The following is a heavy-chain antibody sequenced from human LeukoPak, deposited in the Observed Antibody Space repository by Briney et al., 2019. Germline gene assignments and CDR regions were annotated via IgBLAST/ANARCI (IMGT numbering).Heavy chain of an antibody. V-gene: IGHV4-34*01. J-gene: IGHJ6*04. CDR1: GGSFSGYY. CDR2: INHSGST. Sequence: SETLSLTCAVYGGSFSGYYWSWIRQPPRKGLEWIGEINHSGSTNYNPSLKSRVTISVDTSKNQFSLKLSSVTAADTAVYYCARVRGITMVRGVTAKGNYYYYGMDVWGKGTTVTVSS. CDR3: ARVRGITMVRGVTAKGNYYYYGMDV. D-gene: IGHD3-10*01.